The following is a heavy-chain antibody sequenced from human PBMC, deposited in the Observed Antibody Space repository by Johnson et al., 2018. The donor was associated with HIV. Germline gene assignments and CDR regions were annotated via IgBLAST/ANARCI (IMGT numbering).Heavy chain of an antibody. J-gene: IGHJ3*02. V-gene: IGHV3-23*04. CDR3: ARPPPFMGNYGSGSWWAFDI. Sequence: MLLVESGGGLVQPGGSLRLSCAASGLTFSNSAMSWVRQGPGKGLEWISAIGASVGRTFYAAPIKCRFTISSDNSKNTLYLKMNSLRAEDTAVYYCARPPPFMGNYGSGSWWAFDIGGQGTMVTASS. CDR1: GLTFSNSA. CDR2: IGASVGRT. D-gene: IGHD3-10*01.